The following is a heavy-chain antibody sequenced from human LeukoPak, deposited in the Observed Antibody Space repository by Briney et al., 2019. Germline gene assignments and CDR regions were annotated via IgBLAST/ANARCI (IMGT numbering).Heavy chain of an antibody. Sequence: QPGGSLRLSLAASAFTFSTPWLKSVRQVPGKGLEWVANIGPDGSQKYYVDSVKGRFTISRDHAKTSLYLRWNSLRAEVTAVYYCLPSSGGQGILVTVSS. CDR3: LPSS. V-gene: IGHV3-7*01. CDR1: AFTFSTPW. J-gene: IGHJ4*02. CDR2: IGPDGSQK.